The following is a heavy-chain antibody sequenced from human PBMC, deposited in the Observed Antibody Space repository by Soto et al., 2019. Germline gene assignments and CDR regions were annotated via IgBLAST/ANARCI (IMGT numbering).Heavy chain of an antibody. CDR1: GFTFSSYG. V-gene: IGHV3-30*18. D-gene: IGHD6-13*01. J-gene: IGHJ4*02. CDR2: ISYDGSNK. Sequence: PGGSLRLSCAASGFTFSSYGMHWVRQAPGKGLEWVAVISYDGSNKYYADSVKGRFTISRDNSKNTLYLQMNSLRAEDTAVYYCAKDDSSSWYYLDYWGQGTLVTVSS. CDR3: AKDDSSSWYYLDY.